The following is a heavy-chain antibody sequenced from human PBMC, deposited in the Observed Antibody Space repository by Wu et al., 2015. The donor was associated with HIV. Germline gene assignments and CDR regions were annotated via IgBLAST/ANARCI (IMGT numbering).Heavy chain of an antibody. V-gene: IGHV1-69*15. CDR3: ARSHCSSSDCYTGDFDYYMDV. D-gene: IGHD2-2*02. CDR2: IIPIFRTA. CDR1: GGTFNNYA. J-gene: IGHJ6*03. Sequence: QVQLVQSGAEVKKPGSSVKVSCKASGGTFNNYAISWVRQAPGQGLEWMGTIIPIFRTANYAQKFQGRVTITADESTSTAYMELSSLRSEDTAVYFCARSHCSSSDCYTGDFDYYMDVWGKGTTVTVSS.